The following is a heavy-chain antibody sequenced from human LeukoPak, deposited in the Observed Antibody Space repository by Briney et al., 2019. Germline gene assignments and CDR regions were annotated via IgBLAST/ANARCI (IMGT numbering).Heavy chain of an antibody. CDR2: INQGGSVK. CDR3: AKVSRSGSYYNYYYYYMDV. V-gene: IGHV3-7*01. D-gene: IGHD1-26*01. J-gene: IGHJ6*03. CDR1: GFTFRSYW. Sequence: GGSLRLSCAASGFTFRSYWMSWVRQAPGKGLEWVANINQGGSVKYYVDSVKGRFTISRDNSKNTLYLQMNSLRAEDTAVYYCAKVSRSGSYYNYYYYYMDVWGKGTTVTVSS.